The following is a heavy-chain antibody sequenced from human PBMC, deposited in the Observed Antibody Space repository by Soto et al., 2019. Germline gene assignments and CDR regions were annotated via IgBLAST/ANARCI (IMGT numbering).Heavy chain of an antibody. Sequence: VSLRLSCAASGFSFIDYAINWVRQVPGRGLEYVAGIGGRGGNAFYADSMKGRFSISRDNSKNTVYLHMHNLRVDDSAMYYCAKARHSGDFAGSYDSWGQGTLVTVSS. CDR3: AKARHSGDFAGSYDS. D-gene: IGHD2-21*02. CDR2: IGGRGGNA. V-gene: IGHV3-23*01. J-gene: IGHJ5*02. CDR1: GFSFIDYA.